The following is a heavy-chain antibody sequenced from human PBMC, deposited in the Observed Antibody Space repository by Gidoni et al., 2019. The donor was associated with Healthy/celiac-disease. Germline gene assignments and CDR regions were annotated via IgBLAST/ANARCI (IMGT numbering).Heavy chain of an antibody. Sequence: VQLLESGGGLVQPGGSLSLSFAASGFPFSSYAMSWVRQAPGKGRGWVPAISGSGGSKYYADSVNGRFTISRDNSKNTMYLQMNSLRAEDTAVYYCASRRGYDFWSGYDYWGQGTLVTVSS. D-gene: IGHD3-3*01. CDR3: ASRRGYDFWSGYDY. J-gene: IGHJ4*02. CDR1: GFPFSSYA. V-gene: IGHV3-23*01. CDR2: ISGSGGSK.